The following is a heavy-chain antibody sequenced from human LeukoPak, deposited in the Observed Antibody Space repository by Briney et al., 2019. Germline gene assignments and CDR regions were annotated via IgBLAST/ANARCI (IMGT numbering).Heavy chain of an antibody. Sequence: SETLSLTCTVSGGSISSGDYYWSWIRQPPGKGLEWIGYIYYSGSTYYNPSLKSRVTISVDTSKNQFSLNLISVTAADTAVYYCARVGDTSGYYYYFDYWGQGTLVTVSS. CDR3: ARVGDTSGYYYYFDY. CDR2: IYYSGST. D-gene: IGHD3-22*01. V-gene: IGHV4-30-4*02. CDR1: GGSISSGDYY. J-gene: IGHJ4*02.